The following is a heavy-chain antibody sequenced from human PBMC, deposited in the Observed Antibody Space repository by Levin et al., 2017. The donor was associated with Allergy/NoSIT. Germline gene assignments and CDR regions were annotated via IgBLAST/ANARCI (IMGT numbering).Heavy chain of an antibody. D-gene: IGHD3-10*01. Sequence: LSLTCVASGFSFSSYAMSWVRQAPGKGLEWVSTISAGGGSTYYADSVEGRFTVSRDNSKSTLYLQMNSLGAEDTAVYYCAKDFLAYSGSGSYFDYWGQGTLVTVSS. J-gene: IGHJ4*02. CDR1: GFSFSSYA. V-gene: IGHV3-23*01. CDR3: AKDFLAYSGSGSYFDY. CDR2: ISAGGGST.